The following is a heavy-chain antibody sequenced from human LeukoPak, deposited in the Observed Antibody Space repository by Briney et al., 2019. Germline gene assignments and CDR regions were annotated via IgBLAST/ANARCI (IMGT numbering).Heavy chain of an antibody. CDR1: GGSISSYY. CDR3: ARDLYDSSGYYLLFDY. V-gene: IGHV4-4*07. D-gene: IGHD3-22*01. Sequence: KPSETLSLTCTVSGGSISSYYWSWIRQPAGKGLEWIGRIDTSGSTNYNPSLKSRVTMSVDTSKNQFSLKLSSVTAADTAVYYCARDLYDSSGYYLLFDYWGQGTLVTVSS. CDR2: IDTSGST. J-gene: IGHJ4*02.